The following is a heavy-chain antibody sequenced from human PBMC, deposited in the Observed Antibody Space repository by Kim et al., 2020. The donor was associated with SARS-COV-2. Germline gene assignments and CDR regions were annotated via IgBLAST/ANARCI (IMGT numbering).Heavy chain of an antibody. J-gene: IGHJ4*02. V-gene: IGHV3-23*01. Sequence: GGSLRLSCAAPGFTFSSYAMSWVRQAPGKGLEWVSAISGSGGSTYYADSVKGRFTISRDNSKNTLYLQMNSLRAEDTAVYYCAKARVRFLEWLSTEEYYFDYWGQGTLVTVSS. CDR3: AKARVRFLEWLSTEEYYFDY. D-gene: IGHD3-3*01. CDR1: GFTFSSYA. CDR2: ISGSGGST.